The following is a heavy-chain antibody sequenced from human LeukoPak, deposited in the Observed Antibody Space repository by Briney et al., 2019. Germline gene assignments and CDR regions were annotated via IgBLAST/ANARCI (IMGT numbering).Heavy chain of an antibody. CDR3: ARSSRGLVGYAPWELMPPFDY. J-gene: IGHJ4*02. D-gene: IGHD2-8*01. CDR2: ISRNGRSI. CDR1: GFTFDDYT. Sequence: GGSLRLSCAASGFTFDDYTMHWVRQIPGKGLEWVSLISRNGRSINYADSVKGRFTISRDNAKNSLYLQMNSLRAEDTAVYYCARSSRGLVGYAPWELMPPFDYWGQGTLVTVSS. V-gene: IGHV3-43*01.